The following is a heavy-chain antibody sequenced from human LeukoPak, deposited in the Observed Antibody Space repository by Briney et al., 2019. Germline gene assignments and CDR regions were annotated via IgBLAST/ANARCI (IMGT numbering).Heavy chain of an antibody. D-gene: IGHD4-17*01. J-gene: IGHJ4*02. CDR1: GFTFSSYA. CDR3: ARARYGDYPVFDY. CDR2: ISGSGGST. V-gene: IGHV3-23*01. Sequence: GGTLRLSCAASGFTFSSYAMSWVRQAPGKGLEWVSAISGSGGSTYYADSVKGRFTISRDNSKNTLYLQMNSLRAEDTAVYYCARARYGDYPVFDYWGQGTLVTVSS.